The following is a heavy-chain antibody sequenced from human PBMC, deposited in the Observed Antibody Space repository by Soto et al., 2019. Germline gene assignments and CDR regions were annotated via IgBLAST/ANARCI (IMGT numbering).Heavy chain of an antibody. J-gene: IGHJ6*02. V-gene: IGHV1-69*12. CDR3: ARSDFIAVAGENYYYYGRDV. D-gene: IGHD6-19*01. Sequence: QVQLVQSGAEVKKPGSSVKVSCKASGGTFSSYAISWVRQAPGQGLEWMGGIIPIFGTANYAQKFQGRVTITADESTSTAYMELSSLRSEDTAVYYCARSDFIAVAGENYYYYGRDVWGQGTTVTVSS. CDR1: GGTFSSYA. CDR2: IIPIFGTA.